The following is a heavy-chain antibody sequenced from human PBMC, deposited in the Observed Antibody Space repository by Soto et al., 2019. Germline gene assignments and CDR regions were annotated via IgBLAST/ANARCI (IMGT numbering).Heavy chain of an antibody. CDR2: IYYSGST. D-gene: IGHD2-21*02. CDR1: GGSISSSSYY. V-gene: IGHV4-39*01. Sequence: SETLSLTCTVSGGSISSSSYYWGWIRQPPGKGLEWIGSIYYSGSTYYNPSLKSRVTISVDTSKNQFSLKLSSVTAADTAVYYCARLPRSYCGGDCYSGNWFDPWGQGALVTVSS. CDR3: ARLPRSYCGGDCYSGNWFDP. J-gene: IGHJ5*02.